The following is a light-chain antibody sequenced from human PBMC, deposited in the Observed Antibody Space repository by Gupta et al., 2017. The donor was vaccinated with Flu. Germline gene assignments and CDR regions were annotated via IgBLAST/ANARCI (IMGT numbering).Light chain of an antibody. CDR1: ESISVRY. J-gene: IGKJ1*01. V-gene: IGKV3-20*01. CDR2: GSL. CDR3: QQDGRSPLWT. Sequence: VLTQIPDALSLSPGQTATLSCRASESISVRYFAWYHQKSGQPPRLLIFGSLKRAAGISDRFSGSGFGTKFTLLIKKVEAGDCGVYCCQQDGRSPLWTFGHGT.